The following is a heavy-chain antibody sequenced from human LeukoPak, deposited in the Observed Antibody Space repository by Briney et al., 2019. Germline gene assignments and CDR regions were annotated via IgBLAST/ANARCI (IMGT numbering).Heavy chain of an antibody. V-gene: IGHV3-30*04. CDR1: GFTFSNYA. J-gene: IGHJ6*04. CDR2: ISYDGSNK. D-gene: IGHD3-10*02. CDR3: AELGITMIGGV. Sequence: GGSLRLTCAASGFTFSNYAMHWVRQAPGQGLEWVAVISYDGSNKYYADSVKGRFTISRDNSKNTLSLQMNSLRAEDTAVYYCAELGITMIGGVWGKGTTVTISS.